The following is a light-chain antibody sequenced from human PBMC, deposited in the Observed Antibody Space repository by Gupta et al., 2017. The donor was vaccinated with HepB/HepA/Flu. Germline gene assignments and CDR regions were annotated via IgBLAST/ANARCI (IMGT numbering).Light chain of an antibody. CDR1: SSDVGSYNR. CDR2: EVS. V-gene: IGLV2-18*02. CDR3: SSYTSSSIVV. J-gene: IGLJ2*01. Sequence: QSALTQPPSVSGSPGQSVTISCTGTSSDVGSYNRVSWYQQPRGTAPKLMIYEVSSRPSGFPDRFSGSKSGNTASLTISGLQAEDEADYYCSSYTSSSIVVFGGGTKLTVL.